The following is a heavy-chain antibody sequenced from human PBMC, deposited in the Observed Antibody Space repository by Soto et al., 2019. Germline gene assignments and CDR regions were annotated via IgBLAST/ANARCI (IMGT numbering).Heavy chain of an antibody. CDR2: IYPGDSDT. J-gene: IGHJ6*02. Sequence: PGESLKISCKGSGYSFTSYWIGWVRQMPGKGLEWMGIIYPGDSDTRYSPSFQGQVTISADKSISTAYLQWSSLKATGTAMYYCARTSAAGKNYYGIDVWGQGTSVTVSS. D-gene: IGHD6-13*01. CDR3: ARTSAAGKNYYGIDV. CDR1: GYSFTSYW. V-gene: IGHV5-51*01.